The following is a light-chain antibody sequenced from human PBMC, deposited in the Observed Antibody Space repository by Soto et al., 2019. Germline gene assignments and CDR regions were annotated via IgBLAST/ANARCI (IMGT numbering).Light chain of an antibody. Sequence: SSELTQPPSVSVAPGKTARITCGGSNIGSKSVHWHQQKPGQAPVLVIYYDSDRPSGIPERFSGSNSGNTAALTISRVEAGDEADYYCQVWDSSRDVVFGGGTKLTVL. CDR2: YDS. V-gene: IGLV3-21*04. CDR1: NIGSKS. CDR3: QVWDSSRDVV. J-gene: IGLJ2*01.